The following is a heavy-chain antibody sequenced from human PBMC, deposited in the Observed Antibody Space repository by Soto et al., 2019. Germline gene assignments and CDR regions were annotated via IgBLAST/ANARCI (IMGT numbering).Heavy chain of an antibody. J-gene: IGHJ4*02. Sequence: ASVKVSCKASGYTFTSYYMHWVRQAPGQGLEWMGIINPSGGSTSYAQKFQGRVTMTRDTSTSTVYMELSSLRSEDTAVYYCASVSPQCQVCAGSFDYWGQGALVTLSS. V-gene: IGHV1-46*01. CDR2: INPSGGST. CDR3: ASVSPQCQVCAGSFDY. CDR1: GYTFTSYY. D-gene: IGHD2-8*01.